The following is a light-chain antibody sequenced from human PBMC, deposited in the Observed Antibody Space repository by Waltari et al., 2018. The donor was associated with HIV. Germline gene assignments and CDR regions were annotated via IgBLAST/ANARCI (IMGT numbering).Light chain of an antibody. Sequence: QTVVTQEPSFSVSPGGTVTLTCGLSSGSVSTAYYPSWYQQTPGQAPRTLIYRTNTRSSGVPDRFSGSILGNKAALTITGAQADDESDYYCVLYVGSGIYVFGTGTKVTVL. V-gene: IGLV8-61*01. J-gene: IGLJ1*01. CDR1: SGSVSTAYY. CDR3: VLYVGSGIYV. CDR2: RTN.